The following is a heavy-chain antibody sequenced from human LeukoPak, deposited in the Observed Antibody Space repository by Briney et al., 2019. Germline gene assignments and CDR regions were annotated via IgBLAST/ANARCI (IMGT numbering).Heavy chain of an antibody. CDR2: ISYDGSNK. D-gene: IGHD3-3*01. V-gene: IGHV3-30*04. CDR3: ARDGTPYYDFWSGYYTGMDV. Sequence: PGRSLRLSCAASGFTFSSYAMHWVRQAPGKGLEWVAVISYDGSNKYYADSVKGRFTISRDNSKNTLYLQMNSLRAEDTAVYYCARDGTPYYDFWSGYYTGMDVWGKGTTVTVSS. J-gene: IGHJ6*04. CDR1: GFTFSSYA.